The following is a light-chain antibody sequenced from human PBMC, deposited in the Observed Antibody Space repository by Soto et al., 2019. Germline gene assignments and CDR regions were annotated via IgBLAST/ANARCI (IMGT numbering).Light chain of an antibody. V-gene: IGLV1-44*01. J-gene: IGLJ1*01. Sequence: QSVLTQPPSASETPGQTVSISCSGSNSNIASNTVNWYQHLPGTAPKLLIYYNNQRPSGVPDRFSGSKSGTSASLAISGLQSEDESDDYCSAWDDTLKRYVFGTGTKLTVL. CDR2: YNN. CDR3: SAWDDTLKRYV. CDR1: NSNIASNT.